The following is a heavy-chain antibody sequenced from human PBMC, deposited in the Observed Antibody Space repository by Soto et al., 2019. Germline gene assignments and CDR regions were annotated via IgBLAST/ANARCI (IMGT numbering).Heavy chain of an antibody. D-gene: IGHD2-21*02. V-gene: IGHV1-3*05. J-gene: IGHJ4*02. CDR1: GYTFTSYA. CDR3: ARAWVVVTAPDY. Sequence: QVQLVQSGAEEKKPGASVKVSCTASGYTFTSYAMHWVRQAPGQRLEWMGWINAGNGNTKYAQKSRGRVTITRDTSASTAYMELSSLRSEDTAVYYCARAWVVVTAPDYWGQGTLVTVSS. CDR2: INAGNGNT.